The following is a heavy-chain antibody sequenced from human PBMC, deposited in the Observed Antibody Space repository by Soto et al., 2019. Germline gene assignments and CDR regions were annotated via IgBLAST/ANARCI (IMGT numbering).Heavy chain of an antibody. V-gene: IGHV3-7*03. CDR3: AREGSGYYPDY. CDR1: GFTFSDYW. D-gene: IGHD3-3*01. J-gene: IGHJ4*02. CDR2: IKQDGSEK. Sequence: EVQLVESGGGLVQPGGSLRLSCAASGFTFSDYWMNWVRQAPGKGLEWVANIKQDGSEKYYVDSVKGRFTISRDNAKNSLYLQMNSLSAEDTAVYYCAREGSGYYPDYWGQGTLVTVSS.